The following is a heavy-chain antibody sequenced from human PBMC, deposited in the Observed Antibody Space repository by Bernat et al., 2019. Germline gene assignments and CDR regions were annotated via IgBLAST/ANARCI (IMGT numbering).Heavy chain of an antibody. CDR1: GGSISSGGYY. J-gene: IGHJ5*02. D-gene: IGHD1-1*01. CDR3: AREVSLQLERRAPHNWFDP. CDR2: IYYSGST. Sequence: QVQLQESGPGLVKPSQTLSLTCTVSGGSISSGGYYWSWIRQHPGKGLEWIGYIYYSGSTYYNPSLKSRVTISVDTSKNQFSLKLSSVTAADTAVYYCAREVSLQLERRAPHNWFDPWGQGTLVTVSS. V-gene: IGHV4-31*03.